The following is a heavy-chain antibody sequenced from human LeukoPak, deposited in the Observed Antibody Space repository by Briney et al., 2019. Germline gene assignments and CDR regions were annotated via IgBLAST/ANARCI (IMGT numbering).Heavy chain of an antibody. CDR3: ARDITGTTDWFDP. CDR2: ISSSSSYI. D-gene: IGHD1-20*01. CDR1: GFTFSSYA. V-gene: IGHV3-21*01. Sequence: GGSLRLSCAASGFTFSSYAMHWVRQAPGKGLEWVSSISSSSSYIYYADSVKGRFTISRDNAKNSLYLQMNSLRAEDTAVYYCARDITGTTDWFDPWGQGTLVTVSS. J-gene: IGHJ5*02.